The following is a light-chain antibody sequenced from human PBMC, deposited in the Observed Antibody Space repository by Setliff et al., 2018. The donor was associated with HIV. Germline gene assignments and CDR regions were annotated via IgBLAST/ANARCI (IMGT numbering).Light chain of an antibody. CDR2: EVT. J-gene: IGLJ1*01. CDR1: NRDVGGHNV. Sequence: QSALTQPVSVSGSPGQSITIFCTGTNRDVGGHNVVSWYQQHPGKAPKLIIYEVTRRPSGLSSRFSGSKSGNTASLTISGLQAEDEADYYCCSYAGSSLYVFGTGTKVTVL. V-gene: IGLV2-23*02. CDR3: CSYAGSSLYV.